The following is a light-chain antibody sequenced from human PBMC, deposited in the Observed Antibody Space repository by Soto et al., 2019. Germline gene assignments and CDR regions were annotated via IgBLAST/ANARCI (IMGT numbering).Light chain of an antibody. CDR2: DAS. CDR3: QQYDDLPLT. V-gene: IGKV1-33*01. J-gene: IGKJ4*01. CDR1: QDIKKY. Sequence: DIQMTQSPSSLSASVGDIVTITCQASQDIKKYLSCYQQKPGKAPKLLIYDASTLQTGVPARFIGSGSGTDFTFTISSLQPEDIGRYFCQQYDDLPLTFGGGTKVEIK.